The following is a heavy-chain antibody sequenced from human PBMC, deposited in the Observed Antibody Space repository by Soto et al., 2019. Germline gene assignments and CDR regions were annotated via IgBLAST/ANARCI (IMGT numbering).Heavy chain of an antibody. Sequence: QVQLVQSGAEVKNPGSSVRVSCKASGRTFSNYGMSWVRQAPGQGLEWMGGIIPIFGTPKYAQKFQGKVTITADTSTTTVYMDLSSLRSEDTAVYYCARGTSGQISDYLDYWGQGTLVTVSS. J-gene: IGHJ4*02. D-gene: IGHD2-15*01. V-gene: IGHV1-69*06. CDR1: GRTFSNYG. CDR3: ARGTSGQISDYLDY. CDR2: IIPIFGTP.